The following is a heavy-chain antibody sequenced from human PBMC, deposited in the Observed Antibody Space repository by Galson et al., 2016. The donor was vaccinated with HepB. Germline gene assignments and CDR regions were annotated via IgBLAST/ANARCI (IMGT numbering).Heavy chain of an antibody. CDR1: GFNFNNYT. V-gene: IGHV3-48*02. J-gene: IGHJ2*01. CDR3: ARNPDSSTWYMSWYFDL. D-gene: IGHD6-13*01. CDR2: XXSGXSII. Sequence: SLRLSCAASGFNFNNYTINWVRQAPGKGXXXISXXXSGXSIIXXXDSVXGRFTISRDSAKNSVYLQMNSLRDEDTAVYYCARNPDSSTWYMSWYFDLWGRGTLVTVSS.